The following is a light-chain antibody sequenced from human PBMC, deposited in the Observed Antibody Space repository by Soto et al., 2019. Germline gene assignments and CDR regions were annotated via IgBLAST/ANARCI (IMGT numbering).Light chain of an antibody. CDR1: QGISSW. Sequence: DIKMTQSPSTLSASVGDRVTITCRASQGISSWLAWYQQKPGKAPKLLIYKASTLESGVPSNFSGSGSGTEFTLTISSLQPEDFATYYCQQYNSYPWTFGQGTKVDI. J-gene: IGKJ1*01. CDR2: KAS. CDR3: QQYNSYPWT. V-gene: IGKV1-5*03.